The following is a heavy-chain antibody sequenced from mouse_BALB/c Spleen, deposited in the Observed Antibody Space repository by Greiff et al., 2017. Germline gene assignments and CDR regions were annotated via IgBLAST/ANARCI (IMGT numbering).Heavy chain of an antibody. J-gene: IGHJ4*01. Sequence: EVQRVESGPGLVKPSQSLSLTCTVTGYSITSDYAWNWIRQFPGNKLEWMGYISYSGSTSYNPSLKSRISITRDTSKNQFFLQLNSVTTEDTATYYCAREGYYYAMDYWGQGTSVTVSS. V-gene: IGHV3-2*02. CDR1: GYSITSDYA. CDR3: AREGYYYAMDY. CDR2: ISYSGST.